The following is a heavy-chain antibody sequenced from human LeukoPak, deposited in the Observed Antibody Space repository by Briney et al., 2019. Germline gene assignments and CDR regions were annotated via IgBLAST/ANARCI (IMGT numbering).Heavy chain of an antibody. D-gene: IGHD2-21*02. CDR2: IKPKSGGT. Sequence: ASVKVSCKASGYTFTDYFLYWVRQAPGQGLEWMGWIKPKSGGTNYARDFQGRVTMTRDTSISTVYMELTRLRSDDTAVYYCARVSVSSVGASAVPDYFGYWGQGTLVIVSS. J-gene: IGHJ4*02. CDR1: GYTFTDYF. CDR3: ARVSVSSVGASAVPDYFGY. V-gene: IGHV1-2*02.